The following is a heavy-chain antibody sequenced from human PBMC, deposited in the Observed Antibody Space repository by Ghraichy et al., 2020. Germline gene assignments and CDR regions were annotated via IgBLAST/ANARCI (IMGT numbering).Heavy chain of an antibody. D-gene: IGHD6-13*01. V-gene: IGHV6-1*01. CDR3: ARGWYLY. CDR2: TYYSSKWYN. J-gene: IGHJ4*02. CDR1: GGSVSSNSAA. Sequence: SQTLSLTCAISGGSVSSNSAAWNWVRQSPSRGLEWLGRTYYSSKWYNDYSVSVQGRITINPDTSKNQFSLQLSSVTPEDTAVYYCARGWYLYWGQGTLVTVS.